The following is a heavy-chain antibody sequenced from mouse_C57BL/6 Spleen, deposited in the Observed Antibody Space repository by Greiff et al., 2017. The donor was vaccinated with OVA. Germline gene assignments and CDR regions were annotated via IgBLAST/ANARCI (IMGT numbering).Heavy chain of an antibody. V-gene: IGHV1-15*01. J-gene: IGHJ2*01. D-gene: IGHD2-4*01. CDR2: IDPETGGT. Sequence: QVQLKESGAELVRPGASVTLSCKASGYTFTDYEMHWVKQTPVHGLEWIGAIDPETGGTAYNQKFKGKAILTADKSSSTAYMELRSLTSEDSAVYYCTRLPYDYDGYYFDYWGQGTTLTVSS. CDR1: GYTFTDYE. CDR3: TRLPYDYDGYYFDY.